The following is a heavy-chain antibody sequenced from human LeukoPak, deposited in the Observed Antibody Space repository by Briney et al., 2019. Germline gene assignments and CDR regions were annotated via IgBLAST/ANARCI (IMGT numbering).Heavy chain of an antibody. J-gene: IGHJ4*02. CDR1: GFTFSSYW. CDR2: IKQDGSEK. V-gene: IGHV3-7*01. D-gene: IGHD2-2*01. Sequence: PGGSLRLSCAASGFTFSSYWMSWVRQAPGKGLEWVANIKQDGSEKYYVDSVKGRFTISRDNAKNSLYLQMNSLRAEDTAVYYCAREKGGSTSAHVAGFDYWGQGTLVTVSS. CDR3: AREKGGSTSAHVAGFDY.